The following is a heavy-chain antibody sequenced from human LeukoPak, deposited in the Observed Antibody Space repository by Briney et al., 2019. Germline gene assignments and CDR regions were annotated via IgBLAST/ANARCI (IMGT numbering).Heavy chain of an antibody. V-gene: IGHV4-38-2*02. CDR2: MYHSGST. CDR1: GYSISSGYY. D-gene: IGHD3-16*01. Sequence: PSETLSLTCIVSGYSISSGYYWGWIRQPPGKGLEWIGSMYHSGSTYYNPSLKSRVTISVDTSKNQFPLKLSSVTAADTAVYYCAREMISRLPDYWGQGTLVTVSS. J-gene: IGHJ4*02. CDR3: AREMISRLPDY.